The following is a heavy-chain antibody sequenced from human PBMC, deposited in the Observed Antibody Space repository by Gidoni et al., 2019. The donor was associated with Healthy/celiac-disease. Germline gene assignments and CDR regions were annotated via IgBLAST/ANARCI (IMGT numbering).Heavy chain of an antibody. CDR1: GFTFSSYS. CDR2: ISSSSSYI. V-gene: IGHV3-21*01. CDR3: ARAPITMVRGVNPYWFDP. J-gene: IGHJ5*02. D-gene: IGHD3-10*01. Sequence: EVQLVESGGGLVKPGGSLRLSCAASGFTFSSYSMNWVRQAPGKGLEWVSSISSSSSYIYYADSVKGRFTISRDNAKNSLYLQMNSLRAEDTAVYYCARAPITMVRGVNPYWFDPWGQGTLVTVSS.